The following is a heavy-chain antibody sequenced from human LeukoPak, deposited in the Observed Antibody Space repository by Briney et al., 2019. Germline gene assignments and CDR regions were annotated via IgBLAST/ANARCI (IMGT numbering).Heavy chain of an antibody. CDR2: ISGSGGST. CDR3: AKAPKWGRYYFDY. J-gene: IGHJ4*02. Sequence: PGGSLRLSCAASGFTFSTYAMSWVRQAPGKGLEWVSAISGSGGSTYYADSVKGRFTISRDNSKNTLYLQMNSLRAEDTAVYYCAKAPKWGRYYFDYWGQGTLVTVSS. D-gene: IGHD7-27*01. CDR1: GFTFSTYA. V-gene: IGHV3-23*01.